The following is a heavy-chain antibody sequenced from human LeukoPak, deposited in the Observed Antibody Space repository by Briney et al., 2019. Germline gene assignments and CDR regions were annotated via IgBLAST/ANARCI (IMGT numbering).Heavy chain of an antibody. V-gene: IGHV6-1*01. Sequence: SQTLSLTCAISGDSVSSNSAIWYWIRQSPTRGLEWPGRTYYRSKWFNDYAESVKGRITVSPDTSKNQFSLQLNSVTPEDTAVYYCARDGTWRIDYWGPGTLVTVSS. D-gene: IGHD6-13*01. CDR2: TYYRSKWFN. J-gene: IGHJ4*02. CDR3: ARDGTWRIDY. CDR1: GDSVSSNSAI.